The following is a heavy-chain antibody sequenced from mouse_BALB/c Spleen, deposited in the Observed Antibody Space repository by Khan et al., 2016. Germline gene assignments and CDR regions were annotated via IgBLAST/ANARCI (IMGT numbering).Heavy chain of an antibody. D-gene: IGHD3-1*01. CDR2: ISSGGNYT. Sequence: EVELVESGGGLVKPGGSLKLSCAASGFTFSSYTMSWVRQTPEKRLEWVATISSGGNYTYYPDTVKGRFTISRDNATNTLYLQMSSLKSEDTAMYYCTRDSSGVFAYWGQGTLVTVSA. J-gene: IGHJ3*01. CDR1: GFTFSSYT. CDR3: TRDSSGVFAY. V-gene: IGHV5-6-4*01.